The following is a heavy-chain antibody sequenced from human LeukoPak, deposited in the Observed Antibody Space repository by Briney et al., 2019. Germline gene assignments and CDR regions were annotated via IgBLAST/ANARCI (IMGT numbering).Heavy chain of an antibody. V-gene: IGHV1-69*05. D-gene: IGHD5-12*01. CDR3: ARGKSAYDYGLDH. CDR2: LIPVFGTT. CDR1: GGTFSSHA. J-gene: IGHJ4*02. Sequence: SVKVSCKASGGTFSSHAIIWVRQAPGQGLEWVGGLIPVFGTTNYAEKFQGRVTITTDESTRTSYMELRSLKSDDTAVYYCARGKSAYDYGLDHWGQGILVIVSS.